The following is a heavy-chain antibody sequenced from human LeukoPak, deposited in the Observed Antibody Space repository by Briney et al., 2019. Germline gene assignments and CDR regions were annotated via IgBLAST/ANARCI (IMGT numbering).Heavy chain of an antibody. V-gene: IGHV1-2*02. J-gene: IGHJ5*02. CDR1: GYTFTGYY. CDR3: ARVPTVTAEGWSDP. Sequence: ASVKVSCKASGYTFTGYYMHWVRQAPGQGLEWMGWINPNSGGTNYAQKFQGRVTMTRDTSISTAYMELSRLRSDDTAVYYCARVPTVTAEGWSDPWGQGTLVTVSS. D-gene: IGHD4-17*01. CDR2: INPNSGGT.